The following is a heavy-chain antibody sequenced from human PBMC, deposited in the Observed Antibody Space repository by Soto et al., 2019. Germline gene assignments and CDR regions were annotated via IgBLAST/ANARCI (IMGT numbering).Heavy chain of an antibody. CDR1: GFTFSSYS. Sequence: PGGSLRLSCAASGFTFSSYSMNWVRQAPGKGLEWVSYISSSSSTIYYADSVKGRFTISRDNAKNSLYLQMNSLRDEDTAVYYCASKAVNRDYYSDSSGAWFWGQGTLVTVSS. CDR3: ASKAVNRDYYSDSSGAWF. D-gene: IGHD3-22*01. V-gene: IGHV3-48*02. CDR2: ISSSSSTI. J-gene: IGHJ4*02.